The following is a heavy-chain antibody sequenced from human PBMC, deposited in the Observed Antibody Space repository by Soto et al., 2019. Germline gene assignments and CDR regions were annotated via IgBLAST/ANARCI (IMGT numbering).Heavy chain of an antibody. J-gene: IGHJ4*02. V-gene: IGHV4-59*01. D-gene: IGHD4-4*01. CDR1: GGSISSYY. CDR3: ARASMTTAPYYFDY. Sequence: PSETLSLTCTVSGGSISSYYWSWIRQPPGKGLDWIGYIYCSGSTNYNPSLKSRVTISVDTSKNQFSLKLSSVTAADTAVYYCARASMTTAPYYFDYWGQGTLVTVSS. CDR2: IYCSGST.